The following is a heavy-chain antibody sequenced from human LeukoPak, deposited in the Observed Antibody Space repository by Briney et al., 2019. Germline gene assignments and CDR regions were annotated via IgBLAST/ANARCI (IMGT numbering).Heavy chain of an antibody. Sequence: GGSLRLSCAASGFTFSSYAMHWVRQAPGKGLEWVTFTRYDGSDKYYADSVKGRFTISRDNSKNTLYLQMNSLRAEDTAVYYCAKPARTDYTDYWGQGTLVTVSS. V-gene: IGHV3-30*02. CDR2: TRYDGSDK. CDR3: AKPARTDYTDY. D-gene: IGHD1-14*01. J-gene: IGHJ4*02. CDR1: GFTFSSYA.